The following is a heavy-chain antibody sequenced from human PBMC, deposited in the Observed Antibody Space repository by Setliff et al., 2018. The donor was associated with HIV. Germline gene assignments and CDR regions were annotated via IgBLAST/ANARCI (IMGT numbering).Heavy chain of an antibody. CDR1: GFTFGSQW. D-gene: IGHD1-26*01. J-gene: IGHJ4*02. Sequence: SLKISCAASGFTFGSQWMHWVRQAPGKGLVWVSRISPDGSVTNYAGSVKGRFTISRDNAKNTLYLQMNGLRAEDTAVYYCVRGIVGASVFNYWGQGTQVTVSS. V-gene: IGHV3-74*01. CDR2: ISPDGSVT. CDR3: VRGIVGASVFNY.